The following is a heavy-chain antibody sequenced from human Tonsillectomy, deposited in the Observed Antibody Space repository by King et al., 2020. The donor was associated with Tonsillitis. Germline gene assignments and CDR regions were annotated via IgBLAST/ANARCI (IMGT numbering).Heavy chain of an antibody. CDR3: VRTPEWSGPRPFDI. CDR2: IRSSSSYI. CDR1: CFTFSNYR. J-gene: IGHJ3*02. D-gene: IGHD3-3*01. V-gene: IGHV3-21*01. Sequence: VQLVESGGGLVKPGGSLRLSCAASCFTFSNYRMNWVRQAPGEWLGGVSSIRSSSSYIYYVDSVNGRFTISRDNAKNSLYLQMNSLRAEDTAVYYCVRTPEWSGPRPFDIWGQGTMVTVSS.